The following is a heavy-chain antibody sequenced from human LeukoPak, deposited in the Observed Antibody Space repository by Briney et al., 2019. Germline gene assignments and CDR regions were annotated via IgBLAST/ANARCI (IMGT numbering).Heavy chain of an antibody. CDR1: GGSFSTYY. J-gene: IGHJ5*02. Sequence: PSETLSLTCTVSGGSFSTYYWSWIRQPPGKGLEWIGYIYYSGSTNYNPSLQSRVTISVDTSKNQFSLKLSSVTAADTAVYYCARVGSGSYNWFDPWGQGTLVTVSS. CDR2: IYYSGST. D-gene: IGHD3-10*01. CDR3: ARVGSGSYNWFDP. V-gene: IGHV4-59*12.